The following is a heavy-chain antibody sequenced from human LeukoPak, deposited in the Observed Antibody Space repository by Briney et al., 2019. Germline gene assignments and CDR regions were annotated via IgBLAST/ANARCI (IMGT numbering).Heavy chain of an antibody. D-gene: IGHD3-9*01. Sequence: GGSLRLSCAASGFTFSTYSMSWVRQAPGKGLEWVANIKQDGSEKYYVDSVKGRFTISRDNAKNSLYLQMNSLRAEDTAVYYCARDDWGFDYWGQGTLVTVSS. V-gene: IGHV3-7*05. CDR1: GFTFSTYS. CDR3: ARDDWGFDY. J-gene: IGHJ4*02. CDR2: IKQDGSEK.